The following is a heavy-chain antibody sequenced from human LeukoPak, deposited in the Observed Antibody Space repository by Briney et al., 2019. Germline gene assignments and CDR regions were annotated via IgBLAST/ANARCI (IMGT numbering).Heavy chain of an antibody. D-gene: IGHD5-18*01. V-gene: IGHV1-2*02. J-gene: IGHJ4*02. CDR3: ARVRAGYSYAPYYFDY. Sequence: ASVKVSCKASGYTFTGYYMHWVRQAPGQGLEWMGWINPNSGGTNYAQKFQGRVTMTRDTSISTAHMELSRLRSDDTAVYYCARVRAGYSYAPYYFDYWGQGTLVTVSS. CDR1: GYTFTGYY. CDR2: INPNSGGT.